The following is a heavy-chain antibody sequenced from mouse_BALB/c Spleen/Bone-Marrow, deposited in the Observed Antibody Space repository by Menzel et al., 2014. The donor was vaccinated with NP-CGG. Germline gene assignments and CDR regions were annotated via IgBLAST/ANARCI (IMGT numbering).Heavy chain of an antibody. J-gene: IGHJ2*01. CDR2: IWWDDDK. CDR1: GFSPSTSGIS. CDR3: TRVGAAPTPFDY. Sequence: QVTLKVCGPGILQPSQTLSLTCSFSGFSPSTSGISVGWIRQPSGRGLEWLAHIWWDDDKRYNPALKSRLAISKDTSSNQVFLKIASVDTADSATYYCTRVGAAPTPFDYWGQGTTLTVSS. V-gene: IGHV8-8*01. D-gene: IGHD2-10*01.